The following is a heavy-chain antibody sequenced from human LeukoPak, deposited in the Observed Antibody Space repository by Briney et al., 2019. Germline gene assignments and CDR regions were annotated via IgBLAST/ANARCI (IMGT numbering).Heavy chain of an antibody. Sequence: SETLSLTCTVSGGSISSYYWSWIRQPAGKGLDWIGRIYSSGSTNYNPSLKSRVTMSVDTSKSQFSLKLSSVTAADTAVYYCARAYCSGGSCYSGFDYWGQGTLVTVSS. D-gene: IGHD2-15*01. CDR1: GGSISSYY. CDR3: ARAYCSGGSCYSGFDY. CDR2: IYSSGST. J-gene: IGHJ4*02. V-gene: IGHV4-4*07.